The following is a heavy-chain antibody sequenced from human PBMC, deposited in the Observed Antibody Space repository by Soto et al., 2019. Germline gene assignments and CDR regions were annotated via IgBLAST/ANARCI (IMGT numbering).Heavy chain of an antibody. V-gene: IGHV1-69*02. D-gene: IGHD5-12*01. J-gene: IGHJ4*02. CDR1: GGTFSNST. CDR3: ARFKLGDDY. CDR2: LIPILGLA. Sequence: QVQLVQSGAEVRKPGSSVKVSCQAFGGTFSNSTVTWVRQAPGQGLEWMGRLIPILGLANYAQKFRGRLTITADKSTTTAYMELRSLRSEDTAIYYCARFKLGDDYWGQGTLVTVSS.